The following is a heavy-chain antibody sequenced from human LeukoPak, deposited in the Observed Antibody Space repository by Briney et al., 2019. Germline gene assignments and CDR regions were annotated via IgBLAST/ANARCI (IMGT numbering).Heavy chain of an antibody. CDR1: GFTVSSNY. CDR3: ARVYRSSGYYLFDY. D-gene: IGHD3-22*01. V-gene: IGHV3-66*02. J-gene: IGHJ4*02. CDR2: IYSGGST. Sequence: GGSLRLPCAASGFTVSSNYMSWVRQAPGKGLEWVSVIYSGGSTYYADSVKGRSTISRDNSKNTLYLQMNSLRAEDTAVYYCARVYRSSGYYLFDYWGQGTLVTVSS.